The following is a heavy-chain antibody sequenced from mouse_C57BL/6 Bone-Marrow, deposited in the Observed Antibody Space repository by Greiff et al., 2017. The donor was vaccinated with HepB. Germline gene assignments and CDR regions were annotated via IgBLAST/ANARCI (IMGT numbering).Heavy chain of an antibody. V-gene: IGHV5-12*01. D-gene: IGHD1-1*01. CDR1: GFTFSDYY. Sequence: DVKLQESGGGLVQPGGSLKLSCAASGFTFSDYYMYWVRQTPEKRLEWVAYISNGGGSTYYPDTVKGRFTISRDNAKNTLYLQMSRLKSEDTAMYYCARQVVATRYFDVWGTGTTVTVSS. CDR2: ISNGGGST. CDR3: ARQVVATRYFDV. J-gene: IGHJ1*03.